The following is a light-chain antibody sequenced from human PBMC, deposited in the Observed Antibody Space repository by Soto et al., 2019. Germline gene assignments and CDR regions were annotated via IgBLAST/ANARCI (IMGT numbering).Light chain of an antibody. J-gene: IGKJ5*01. Sequence: DIQMTQSPSSLSASVGDRVTITCRASQGIRHYLAWYQQKPGKAPNLLIYDASNLEIGVPSRFSGSGSGTHFTFTISSLQTEDIGTYYCQQYDILPITFGRGTRLEIK. V-gene: IGKV1-33*01. CDR1: QGIRHY. CDR2: DAS. CDR3: QQYDILPIT.